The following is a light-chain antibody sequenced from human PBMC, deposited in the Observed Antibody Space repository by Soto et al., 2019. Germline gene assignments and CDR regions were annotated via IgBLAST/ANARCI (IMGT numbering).Light chain of an antibody. J-gene: IGKJ1*01. CDR3: QQRSNWPPWT. CDR1: QSVSSY. Sequence: EIVLTQFPATLSLSPGERATLSCRASQSVSSYLAWYQQKPGQAPRLLIYDASNRATGIPARFSGSGSGTDFTLTISSLEPEDFAVYYCQQRSNWPPWTFGQGTK. CDR2: DAS. V-gene: IGKV3-11*01.